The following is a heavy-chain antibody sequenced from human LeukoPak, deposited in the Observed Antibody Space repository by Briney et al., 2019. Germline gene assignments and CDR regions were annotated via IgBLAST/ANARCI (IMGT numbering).Heavy chain of an antibody. J-gene: IGHJ4*02. CDR1: GGSFNSYY. Sequence: SETLSLTCAVYGGSFNSYYWSWICQPPGKGLEWVGEINHSGSTNHIPPLKSRLTISVETPKNHFSLNLSSVTAADTAVYYCARRTYYFDTSAHETDDYWGQGTLVTVSS. D-gene: IGHD3-22*01. V-gene: IGHV4-34*01. CDR2: INHSGST. CDR3: ARRTYYFDTSAHETDDY.